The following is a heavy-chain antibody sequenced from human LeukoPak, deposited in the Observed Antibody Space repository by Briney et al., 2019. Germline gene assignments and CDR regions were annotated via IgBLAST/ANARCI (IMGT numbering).Heavy chain of an antibody. CDR3: ARVSGYDWESFYDY. J-gene: IGHJ4*02. V-gene: IGHV4-39*07. CDR1: GGSISSSSYY. D-gene: IGHD5-12*01. CDR2: IYYSGST. Sequence: SETLSLTCTVSGGSISSSSYYWGWIRQPPGKGLEWIGSIYYSGSTYYNPSLKSRVTISVDTSKKQFSLKLRSVTAADTAVYYCARVSGYDWESFYDYWGQGTLVTVSS.